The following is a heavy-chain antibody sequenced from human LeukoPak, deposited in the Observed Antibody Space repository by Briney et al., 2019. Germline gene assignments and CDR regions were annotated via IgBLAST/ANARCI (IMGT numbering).Heavy chain of an antibody. D-gene: IGHD6-19*01. J-gene: IGHJ5*02. V-gene: IGHV3-33*01. CDR3: ARVSGSSGWYWFDP. CDR2: IWYDGSNK. Sequence: GGSLRLSCAASGFTLSSYGMHWVRQAAGKGLAWVAVIWYDGSNKYYAVCVKGRLSISRDNTKNPLYLQMTTVSAEDPGLYCCARVSGSSGWYWFDPWGQGTLATVSS. CDR1: GFTLSSYG.